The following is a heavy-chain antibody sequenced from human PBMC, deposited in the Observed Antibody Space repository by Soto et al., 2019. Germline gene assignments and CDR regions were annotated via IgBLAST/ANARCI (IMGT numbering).Heavy chain of an antibody. CDR3: ARSKYSITSFDY. D-gene: IGHD6-6*01. J-gene: IGHJ4*02. CDR1: GFSLSTDDVG. Sequence: SCPTLVNPTQTLTLTCTFSGFSLSTDDVGVGWIRQPPGKALDWLAVIYWDDDKRYSPSLKSRLTITKDTSKNQVLLTMTNMDPVYTATYFCARSKYSITSFDYWGQGALVTVSS. CDR2: IYWDDDK. V-gene: IGHV2-5*02.